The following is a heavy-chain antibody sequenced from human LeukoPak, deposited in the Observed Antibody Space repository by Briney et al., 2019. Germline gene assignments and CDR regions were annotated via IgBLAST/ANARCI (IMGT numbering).Heavy chain of an antibody. D-gene: IGHD3-22*01. V-gene: IGHV4-59*01. CDR3: ARTKYYYDSSGYPPPFDY. Sequence: SETLSLTCTVSGGSISNYYWSWIRQPPGKGLEWIGYIYYIGSTNYNPPLKSRVTISVDTSKNQFSLKLSSVTAADTAVYYCARTKYYYDSSGYPPPFDYWGQGTLVTVSS. J-gene: IGHJ4*02. CDR1: GGSISNYY. CDR2: IYYIGST.